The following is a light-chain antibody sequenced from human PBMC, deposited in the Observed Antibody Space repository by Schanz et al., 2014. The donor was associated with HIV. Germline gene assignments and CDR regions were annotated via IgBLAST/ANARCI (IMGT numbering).Light chain of an antibody. V-gene: IGLV2-14*01. CDR3: SSYTSSSTLDVV. CDR2: EVT. J-gene: IGLJ2*01. Sequence: QSALTQPPSASGSPGQSVTISCTGTSSDVGGYNYVSWYQQHPGKAPKLMIYEVTKRPSGVSNRFSGSKSGNTASLTISGLQAEDEADYYCSSYTSSSTLDVVFGGGTKLTV. CDR1: SSDVGGYNY.